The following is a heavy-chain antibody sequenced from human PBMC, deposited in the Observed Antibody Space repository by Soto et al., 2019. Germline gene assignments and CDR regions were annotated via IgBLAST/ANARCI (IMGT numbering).Heavy chain of an antibody. V-gene: IGHV3-23*01. D-gene: IGHD5-12*01. CDR1: GFTFSSYA. CDR3: AKGRYSGYESPLGIDY. CDR2: ISGSGGST. J-gene: IGHJ4*02. Sequence: PGGSLRLSCAASGFTFSSYAMSWVRQAPGKGLEWVSAISGSGGSTYYADSVKGRFTISRDNSKNTLYLQMNSLRAEDTAVYYCAKGRYSGYESPLGIDYWGQGTLVTVSS.